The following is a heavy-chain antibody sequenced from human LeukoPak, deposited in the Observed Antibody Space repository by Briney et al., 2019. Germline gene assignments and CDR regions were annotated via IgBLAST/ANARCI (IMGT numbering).Heavy chain of an antibody. D-gene: IGHD2-15*01. J-gene: IGHJ6*02. V-gene: IGHV3-48*04. CDR1: GFTLSSYS. Sequence: GGSLRLSCAASGFTLSSYSMNWVRQAPGKGLEWVSYISSSSSTIYYADSVKGRFTISRDNAKNSLYLQMNSLRAEDTAVYYCARDRCSGGSCYGYYYGMDVWGQGTTVTVSS. CDR3: ARDRCSGGSCYGYYYGMDV. CDR2: ISSSSSTI.